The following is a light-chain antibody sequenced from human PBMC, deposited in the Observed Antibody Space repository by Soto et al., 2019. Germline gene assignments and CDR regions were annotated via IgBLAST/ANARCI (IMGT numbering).Light chain of an antibody. J-gene: IGLJ1*01. CDR3: LLYYGGAHV. Sequence: QAVVTQEPSLTVSPGGTVSLTCASSTGAVTSDNYPNWIQQKPGQAPRALIYGTTNKHSWTPARFSGSLLGGKAALTLSGVQPEDEAEYFCLLYYGGAHVFGPGTKLTVL. CDR1: TGAVTSDNY. CDR2: GTT. V-gene: IGLV7-43*01.